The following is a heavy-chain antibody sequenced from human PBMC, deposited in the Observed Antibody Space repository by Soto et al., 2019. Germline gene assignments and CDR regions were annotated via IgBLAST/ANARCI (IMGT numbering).Heavy chain of an antibody. CDR2: IYYSGST. CDR3: ARGSNGGFDP. J-gene: IGHJ5*02. Sequence: PSETLSLTCTVSGGPISSYYWSWIRQPPGKGLGWIGYIYYSGSTNYNPSLKSRVTISVDTSKNQFSLKLSSVTAADTAVYYCARGSNGGFDPWGQGTLVTVSS. V-gene: IGHV4-59*01. CDR1: GGPISSYY.